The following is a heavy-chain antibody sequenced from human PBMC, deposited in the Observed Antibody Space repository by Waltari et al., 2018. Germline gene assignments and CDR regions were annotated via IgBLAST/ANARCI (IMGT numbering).Heavy chain of an antibody. CDR2: IKHSGST. Sequence: QVQLQQWGAGLLKPSETLSLTCAVYGGSFSGYYWSWIRQPPGKGLEWIGEIKHSGSTNYNPSLKSRATLSVDTSKIQFSLKLSSVTAADTAVYYCARYPRLEMATNADAFDSWGQGTMVTVSS. CDR3: ARYPRLEMATNADAFDS. V-gene: IGHV4-34*01. CDR1: GGSFSGYY. D-gene: IGHD5-12*01. J-gene: IGHJ3*02.